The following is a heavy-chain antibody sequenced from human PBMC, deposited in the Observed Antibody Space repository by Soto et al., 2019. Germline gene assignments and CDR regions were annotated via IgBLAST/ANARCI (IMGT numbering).Heavy chain of an antibody. J-gene: IGHJ4*02. V-gene: IGHV3-74*01. CDR2: INSDGSST. CDR1: GFTFNNYW. D-gene: IGHD7-27*01. Sequence: EVQLVESGGGLVQPGGSLRLSCAASGFTFNNYWMHWVRQAPGKGLVWVSRINSDGSSTSYADSVKSRFTISRDNAKNTLYLQMNRLSAEDTAVYYCASSLLTPFDYWGQGTLVTVSS. CDR3: ASSLLTPFDY.